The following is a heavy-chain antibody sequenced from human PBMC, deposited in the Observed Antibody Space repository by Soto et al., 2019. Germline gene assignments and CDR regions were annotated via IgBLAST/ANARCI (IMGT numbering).Heavy chain of an antibody. Sequence: NPSETLSLTCAVSGGSIRGSSYSWSWIRQPPGKGLEWIGYIYDTGSTYYNPSLKSRVTISVDTSKNQFSLNVNSVTAADTAVYYCARTWELIKFDYWGQGTRVTVSS. V-gene: IGHV4-30-2*01. CDR1: GGSIRGSSYS. J-gene: IGHJ4*02. D-gene: IGHD1-26*01. CDR2: IYDTGST. CDR3: ARTWELIKFDY.